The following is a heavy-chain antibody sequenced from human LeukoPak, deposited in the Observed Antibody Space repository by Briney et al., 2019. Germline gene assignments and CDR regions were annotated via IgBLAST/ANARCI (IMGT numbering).Heavy chain of an antibody. J-gene: IGHJ4*02. Sequence: GGSLRLSCAASGFTFSSYAMHWVRQAPGKGLEWVAIISYDGSNKYYADSVKGRFTISRDNSKNTLYLQMNSLRTQDTAVYYCAGPIFGVVMNPFDYWGQGTLVTVSS. V-gene: IGHV3-30*04. CDR1: GFTFSSYA. CDR3: AGPIFGVVMNPFDY. D-gene: IGHD3-3*01. CDR2: ISYDGSNK.